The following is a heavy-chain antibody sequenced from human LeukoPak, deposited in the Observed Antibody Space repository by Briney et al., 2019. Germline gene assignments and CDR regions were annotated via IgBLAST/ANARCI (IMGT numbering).Heavy chain of an antibody. J-gene: IGHJ5*02. CDR3: ARNEAVAGYNWFDP. Sequence: ASVTVSCKASGRTFSSYAISWVRQAPGQGLEWMGGIIPIFGTANYAQKFQGRVTITADESTSTAYMELSSLRSEDTAVYYCARNEAVAGYNWFDPWGQGTLVTVSS. V-gene: IGHV1-69*13. CDR2: IIPIFGTA. CDR1: GRTFSSYA. D-gene: IGHD6-19*01.